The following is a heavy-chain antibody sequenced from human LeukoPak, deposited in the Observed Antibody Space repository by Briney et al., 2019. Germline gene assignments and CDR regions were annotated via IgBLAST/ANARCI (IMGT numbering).Heavy chain of an antibody. V-gene: IGHV3-53*01. J-gene: IGHJ4*02. CDR2: IYSGGST. CDR1: GFFVNSNY. D-gene: IGHD6-19*01. CDR3: AKGGIAVARLAPDY. Sequence: GGSLRLSCDASGFFVNSNYLSWVRQAPGKGLEWVSVIYSGGSTYYADSVKGRFTISRDNSKNTLYLQMNSLRAEDTAVYYCAKGGIAVARLAPDYWGQGTLVTVSS.